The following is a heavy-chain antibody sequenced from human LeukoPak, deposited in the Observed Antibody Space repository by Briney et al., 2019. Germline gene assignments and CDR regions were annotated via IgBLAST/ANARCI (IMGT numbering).Heavy chain of an antibody. CDR2: IYYSGST. CDR3: ARGSRRGGLSVVPAAIPFDY. J-gene: IGHJ4*02. D-gene: IGHD2-2*01. V-gene: IGHV4-31*03. CDR1: GGSISSGGYY. Sequence: SETLSLTCTVSGGSISSGGYYWSWIRQHPGKGLEWIGYIYYSGSTYYNPSLKSRVTISVDTSKNQFSLKLSSVTAADTAVYYCARGSRRGGLSVVPAAIPFDYWGQGTLVTVSS.